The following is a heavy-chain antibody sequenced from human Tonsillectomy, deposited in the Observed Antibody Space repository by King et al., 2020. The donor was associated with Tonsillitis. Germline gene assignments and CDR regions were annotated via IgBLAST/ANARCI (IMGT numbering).Heavy chain of an antibody. J-gene: IGHJ6*02. Sequence: VQLVESGGGVVQPGRSLRLSCAASGISLSAYGMHWVRQAPGKGLEWVAVISYDGSNKYYVDYVKGRFTISRDNSKNTLYLQMNSLRGEDTAVYYCAKDLLNYYDSSGYYPLGMDVWGQGTTVTVSS. V-gene: IGHV3-30*18. CDR1: GISLSAYG. CDR3: AKDLLNYYDSSGYYPLGMDV. CDR2: ISYDGSNK. D-gene: IGHD3-22*01.